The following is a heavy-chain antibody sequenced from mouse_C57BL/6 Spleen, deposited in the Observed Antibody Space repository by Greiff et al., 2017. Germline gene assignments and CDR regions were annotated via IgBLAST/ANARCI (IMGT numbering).Heavy chain of an antibody. V-gene: IGHV5-4*01. D-gene: IGHD2-4*01. CDR2: ISDGGSYT. J-gene: IGHJ4*01. Sequence: EVKLVESGGGLVKPGGSLKLSCAASGFTFSSYAMSWVRQTPEKRLEWVATISDGGSYTYYPDNVKGRFTISRDNAKNNLYLQMGHLKSEDTAMYYCARDQDYGGGAMDYWGQGTSVTVSS. CDR1: GFTFSSYA. CDR3: ARDQDYGGGAMDY.